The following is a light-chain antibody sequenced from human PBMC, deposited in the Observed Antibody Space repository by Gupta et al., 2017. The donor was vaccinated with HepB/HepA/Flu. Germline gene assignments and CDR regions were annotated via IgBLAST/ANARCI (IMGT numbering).Light chain of an antibody. CDR3: QQYGASPGFT. V-gene: IGKV3-20*01. J-gene: IGKJ3*01. CDR1: QSVSSTY. CDR2: GAS. Sequence: EIVLTQSPGTLSLSPGETATLSCRTSQSVSSTYLAWYQQKPGQPPRLLIYGASSRATGIPDRFSGSGSGTDFTLTISRLEPEDFAVYYCQQYGASPGFTFGPGTKVDIK.